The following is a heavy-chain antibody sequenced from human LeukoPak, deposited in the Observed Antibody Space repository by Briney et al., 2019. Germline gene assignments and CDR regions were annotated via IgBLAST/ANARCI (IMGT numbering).Heavy chain of an antibody. D-gene: IGHD2-2*01. J-gene: IGHJ4*02. Sequence: GASVTVSCTASGGTFSNYAISWVRQAPGQGLEWMGGIIPIFGTANYAQKFQGRVTITADESTSTAYMELSSLRSEDTAVYYCARVGQLLPYYFDYWGQGTLVTVSS. V-gene: IGHV1-69*01. CDR1: GGTFSNYA. CDR3: ARVGQLLPYYFDY. CDR2: IIPIFGTA.